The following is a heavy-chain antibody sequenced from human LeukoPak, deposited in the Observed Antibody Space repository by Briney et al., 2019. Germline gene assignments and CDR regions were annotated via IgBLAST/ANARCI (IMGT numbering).Heavy chain of an antibody. Sequence: GGSLRLSCAASGFTFSSYAMSWVRQAPGKGLEWVSAISGSGGSTYYADSVKGRFTISRDNSKNTLYPQMNSLRAEDTAVYYCAKGESPYYYFDYWGQGTLVTVSS. CDR1: GFTFSSYA. D-gene: IGHD3-10*01. V-gene: IGHV3-23*01. CDR2: ISGSGGST. J-gene: IGHJ4*02. CDR3: AKGESPYYYFDY.